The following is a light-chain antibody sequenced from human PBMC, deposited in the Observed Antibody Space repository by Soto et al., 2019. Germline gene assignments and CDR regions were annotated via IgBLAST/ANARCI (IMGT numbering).Light chain of an antibody. Sequence: QSVLTQSPSASGTPGQRVTISCSGSSSNVGSNFVNWYQHLPGTAPKLLIHSDNRRPSGVPDRFSGSKSGTSASLAISGLQSEDEADYYCAAWDDSLNGPLFGGGTKLTVL. V-gene: IGLV1-44*01. J-gene: IGLJ2*01. CDR1: SSNVGSNF. CDR2: SDN. CDR3: AAWDDSLNGPL.